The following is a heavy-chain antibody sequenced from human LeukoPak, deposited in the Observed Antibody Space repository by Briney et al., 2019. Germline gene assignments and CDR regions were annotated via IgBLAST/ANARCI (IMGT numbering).Heavy chain of an antibody. CDR3: ARGQYYYDSSGYVY. CDR1: GYTFTSYY. Sequence: ASVKVSCKASGYTFTSYYMHWVRQAPGQGLEWMGIINPSGGSTSYAQKFQGRVTMPVDTSKNQFSLKLSSVTAADTAVYYCARGQYYYDSSGYVYWGQETLVTVSS. J-gene: IGHJ4*02. V-gene: IGHV1-46*01. CDR2: INPSGGST. D-gene: IGHD3-22*01.